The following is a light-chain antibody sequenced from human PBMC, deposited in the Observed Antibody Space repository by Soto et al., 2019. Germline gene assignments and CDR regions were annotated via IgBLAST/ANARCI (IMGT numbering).Light chain of an antibody. CDR3: QQRSNLPPT. CDR1: QSVSNNY. Sequence: EIVLTQSPGTLSLSPVERATLSGRASQSVSNNYLAWYQQKPGQAPRLLIYGASNRATGIPDRFSGSGSGTEFTLTISSLEPEDFAVYYCQQRSNLPPTFGQGTRLEI. J-gene: IGKJ5*01. V-gene: IGKV3D-20*02. CDR2: GAS.